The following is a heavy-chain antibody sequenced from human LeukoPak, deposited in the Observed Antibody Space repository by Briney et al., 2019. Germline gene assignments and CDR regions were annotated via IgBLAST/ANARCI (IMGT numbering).Heavy chain of an antibody. D-gene: IGHD3-10*01. Sequence: PSETLSLTCTVSGGSISSFYWTWIRQPPGEGLEWIGYIYYTGSVDYNASLKSRLTISLDTSKNQFSLKLNSVIAADTAVYYCARDHSYYFGSQTSTLDVWGQGTAVTVSS. J-gene: IGHJ6*02. CDR3: ARDHSYYFGSQTSTLDV. V-gene: IGHV4-59*12. CDR2: IYYTGSV. CDR1: GGSISSFY.